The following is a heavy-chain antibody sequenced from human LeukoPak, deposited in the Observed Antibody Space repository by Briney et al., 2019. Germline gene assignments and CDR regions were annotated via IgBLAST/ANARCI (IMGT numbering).Heavy chain of an antibody. D-gene: IGHD3/OR15-3a*01. CDR1: GGSISSYY. J-gene: IGHJ6*03. Sequence: SETLSLTCTVSGGSISSYYWNWIRQPAGKGLEWVGRIYTSGSTNYNPSLKSRVSMSVDTSKNQFSLKLGSVTAADTAVYFCARERAPAYNFYMDVWGKGTKVTVSS. V-gene: IGHV4-4*07. CDR2: IYTSGST. CDR3: ARERAPAYNFYMDV.